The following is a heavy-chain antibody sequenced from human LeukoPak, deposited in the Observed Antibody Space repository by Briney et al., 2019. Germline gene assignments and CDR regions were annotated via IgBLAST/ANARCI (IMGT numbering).Heavy chain of an antibody. CDR3: AWAVVTASSYYFDH. CDR2: INPSGGTT. D-gene: IGHD2-21*02. CDR1: GYTFTNYY. V-gene: IGHV1-46*01. Sequence: ASVNVSCKTSGYTFTNYYIHWVRQAPGQGLEWMGVINPSGGTTSYAQKFQGRVTMTRDTSTSTVYMELSSLRSEDTAVYYCAWAVVTASSYYFDHWGQGTLVTVSS. J-gene: IGHJ4*02.